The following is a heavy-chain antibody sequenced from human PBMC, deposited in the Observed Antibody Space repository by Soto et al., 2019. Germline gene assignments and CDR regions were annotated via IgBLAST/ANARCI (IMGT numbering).Heavy chain of an antibody. CDR1: GGTFSSYT. CDR3: ARETIPYYYYGMDV. D-gene: IGHD3-9*01. Sequence: QVQLVQSGAEVKKPGSSVKVSCKASGGTFSSYTISWVRQAPGQGLEWMGRIIPILGIANYAQKFQGRVTITADKYTSTAYMELSSLRSEDTAVYYCARETIPYYYYGMDVWGQGTTVTVSS. J-gene: IGHJ6*02. V-gene: IGHV1-69*08. CDR2: IIPILGIA.